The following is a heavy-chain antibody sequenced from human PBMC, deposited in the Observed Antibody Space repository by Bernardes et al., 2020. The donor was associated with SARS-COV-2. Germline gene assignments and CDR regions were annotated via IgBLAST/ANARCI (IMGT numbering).Heavy chain of an antibody. Sequence: GGSLRLSCTASGFTFSSFDMHWVRQATGKGLEWVSGIGALGDTYYAGSVKGRFTISRDDAKKSFYLHMNSLRAGDTAVYYCAKPRRDGYNDFDSWGQGTLVTVSS. V-gene: IGHV3-13*01. CDR2: IGALGDT. D-gene: IGHD5-12*01. CDR3: AKPRRDGYNDFDS. CDR1: GFTFSSFD. J-gene: IGHJ4*02.